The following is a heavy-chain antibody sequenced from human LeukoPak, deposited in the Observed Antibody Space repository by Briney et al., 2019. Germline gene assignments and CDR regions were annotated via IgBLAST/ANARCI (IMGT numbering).Heavy chain of an antibody. CDR3: ARAPYGDYRYGMDV. CDR1: GGSISSGDYY. J-gene: IGHJ6*02. D-gene: IGHD4-17*01. V-gene: IGHV4-30-4*02. Sequence: SETLSLTCTVSGGSISSGDYYWSWIRQPPGKGLEWIGYIYYSGSTYYNPSLKSRVTISVDSSKDQFSLKLSSVTAADTAVYYCARAPYGDYRYGMDVWGQGTTVTVSS. CDR2: IYYSGST.